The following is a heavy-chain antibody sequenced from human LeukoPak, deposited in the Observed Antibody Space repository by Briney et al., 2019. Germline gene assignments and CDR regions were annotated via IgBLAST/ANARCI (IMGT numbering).Heavy chain of an antibody. J-gene: IGHJ4*02. CDR1: GGTFSNYA. CDR2: INPNSGGT. V-gene: IGHV1-2*02. CDR3: ARGASGSY. D-gene: IGHD1-26*01. Sequence: ASVKVSCKASGGTFSNYAISWVRQAPGQGLEWMGWINPNSGGTNYAQKFQGRVTMTRDTSISTAYMELSRLRSDDTAVYYCARGASGSYWGQGTLVTVSS.